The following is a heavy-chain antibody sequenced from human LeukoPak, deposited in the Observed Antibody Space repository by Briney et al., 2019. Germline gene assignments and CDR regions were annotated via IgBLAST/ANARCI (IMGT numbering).Heavy chain of an antibody. Sequence: SETLSLTCTVSGGSISSSSYYWGWIRQPPGKGLEWIGSIYYSGSTYYNPSPKSRVTISVDTSKNQFSLKLSSVTAADTAVYYCARDPGYGDYDAFDIWGQGAMVTVSS. CDR3: ARDPGYGDYDAFDI. V-gene: IGHV4-39*07. CDR2: IYYSGST. D-gene: IGHD4-17*01. J-gene: IGHJ3*02. CDR1: GGSISSSSYY.